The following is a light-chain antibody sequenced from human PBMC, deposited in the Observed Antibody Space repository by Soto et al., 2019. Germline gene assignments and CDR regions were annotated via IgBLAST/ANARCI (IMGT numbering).Light chain of an antibody. CDR3: SSYTSCTPYV. CDR2: DVS. J-gene: IGLJ1*01. Sequence: SVLTQPGPRFGCPGPSVTHSLPGNHRESGGYKYVSWYQQHPGKAPKLMIYDVSNRPSGVSNRFSGSKSGNTASLTISGLQAEDEADYYCSSYTSCTPYVFGTGTRSPS. CDR1: RESGGYKY. V-gene: IGLV2-14*01.